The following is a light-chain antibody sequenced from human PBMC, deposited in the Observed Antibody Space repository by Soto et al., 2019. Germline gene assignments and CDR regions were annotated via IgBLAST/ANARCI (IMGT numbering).Light chain of an antibody. V-gene: IGKV3-20*01. Sequence: EIVLTQSPGTLSMSPGERATLSCRASQSMSSNYLARYQQKPGQAPRLLIYGASSRATGIPDRFSGSGSGTDFTLTTTRLEAEDFAVYYCQQYGSSPRTFGQGTKVEFK. CDR2: GAS. CDR3: QQYGSSPRT. CDR1: QSMSSNY. J-gene: IGKJ1*01.